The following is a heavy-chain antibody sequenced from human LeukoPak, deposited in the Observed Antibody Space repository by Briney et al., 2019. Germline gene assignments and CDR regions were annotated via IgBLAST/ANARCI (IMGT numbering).Heavy chain of an antibody. CDR2: IYYSGNT. V-gene: IGHV4-31*03. J-gene: IGHJ4*02. D-gene: IGHD2-8*02. CDR1: GGSIGGGAYY. CDR3: ARWRYWDTGAYFDY. Sequence: SETLSLTCTVSGGSIGGGAYYWSWIRQHPGKALEWIGYIYYSGNTYFNPSLKSRVTISVDTSKNQFSLKLSSVTAADTAVYYCARWRYWDTGAYFDYWGQGTLVTVSS.